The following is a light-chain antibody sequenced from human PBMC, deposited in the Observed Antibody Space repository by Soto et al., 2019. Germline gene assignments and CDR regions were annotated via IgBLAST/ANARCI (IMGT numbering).Light chain of an antibody. CDR1: SSDVGGYNY. CDR3: SSYAGSSNV. CDR2: EVN. V-gene: IGLV2-8*01. J-gene: IGLJ1*01. Sequence: QSALTQPPSSSGSPVQSVAISCTGTSSDVGGYNYVSWYQQHPGKAPKLMIYEVNKLPSGVPDRFSGSKSGNTASLTVSGLHAEDEADYYCSSYAGSSNVFGPGTKLPVL.